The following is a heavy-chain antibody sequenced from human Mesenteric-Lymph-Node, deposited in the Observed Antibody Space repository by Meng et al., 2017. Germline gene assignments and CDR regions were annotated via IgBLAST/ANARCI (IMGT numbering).Heavy chain of an antibody. CDR1: GFTFSSYS. V-gene: IGHV3-21*01. J-gene: IGHJ3*02. D-gene: IGHD6-13*01. Sequence: GESLKISCAASGFTFSSYSMNWVRQAPGKGLEWVSSISSSSSYIYYADSVKGRFTISRDNAKNSLYLQMNSLRAEDTAVYYCARDRDSSSWYLSRIAFDIWGQGTMVTVSS. CDR3: ARDRDSSSWYLSRIAFDI. CDR2: ISSSSSYI.